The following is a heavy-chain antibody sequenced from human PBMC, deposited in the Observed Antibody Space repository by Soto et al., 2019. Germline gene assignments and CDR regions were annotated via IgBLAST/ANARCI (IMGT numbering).Heavy chain of an antibody. D-gene: IGHD5-12*01. CDR2: VNPYDGST. V-gene: IGHV1-46*01. J-gene: IGHJ4*02. CDR1: GYTFTSYF. CDR3: ARGPPGENAGYGEIDY. Sequence: QVQLVQSGAEVKKPGASVKISCKASGYTFTSYFIHWVRQAPGQGLEWMGIVNPYDGSTSYARNFPGRGPMDREPSTSTAYMELRRLRGEDTGVYYCARGPPGENAGYGEIDYWGQGTLATASS.